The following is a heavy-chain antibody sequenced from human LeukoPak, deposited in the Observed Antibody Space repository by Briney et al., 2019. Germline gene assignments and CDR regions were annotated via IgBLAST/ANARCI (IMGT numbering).Heavy chain of an antibody. J-gene: IGHJ4*02. D-gene: IGHD3-3*01. CDR2: IYSGDST. CDR1: GCSSTY. V-gene: IGHV3-66*02. CDR3: ARDLWDGTGY. Sequence: TGGSLRLSCVASGCSSTYTSWVRQAPGKGLEWVSVIYSGDSTYYADSVRGRFTISRDISKNTVYLQMNSLRPEDTAVYYCARDLWDGTGYWGQGTLVTVAS.